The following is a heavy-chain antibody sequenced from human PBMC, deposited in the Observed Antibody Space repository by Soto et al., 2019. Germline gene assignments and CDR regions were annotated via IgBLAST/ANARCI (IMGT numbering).Heavy chain of an antibody. CDR2: IKQDGSEK. Sequence: GGSLRLSCAASGFTFSSYWMSWVRQAPGKGLEWVANIKQDGSEKYYVDSVKGRFTISSDNAKNSLYLQMNSLRAEDTAVYYCARVRMVRGVHDAFDIWGQGTMVTVSS. V-gene: IGHV3-7*01. CDR1: GFTFSSYW. CDR3: ARVRMVRGVHDAFDI. D-gene: IGHD3-10*01. J-gene: IGHJ3*02.